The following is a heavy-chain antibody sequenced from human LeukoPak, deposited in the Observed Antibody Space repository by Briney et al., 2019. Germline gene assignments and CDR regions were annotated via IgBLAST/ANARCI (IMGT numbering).Heavy chain of an antibody. D-gene: IGHD6-25*01. CDR1: GGSISSGSYY. J-gene: IGHJ4*02. Sequence: SETMSLTCTVSGGSISSGSYYWSWIRQPAGKGLEWIGRIYTSGSTNYNPSLKSRVTISVDTSKNQFSLKLSSVTAADTAVYYCARYGVGIAPDWGQGTLVTVSS. CDR3: ARYGVGIAPD. V-gene: IGHV4-61*02. CDR2: IYTSGST.